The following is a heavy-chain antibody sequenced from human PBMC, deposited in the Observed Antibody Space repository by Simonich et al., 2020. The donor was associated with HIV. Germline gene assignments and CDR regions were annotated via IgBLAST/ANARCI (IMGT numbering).Heavy chain of an antibody. CDR3: ARDSPLVVTSAFDY. V-gene: IGHV1-24*01. CDR1: GYTLTGLS. D-gene: IGHD3-22*01. Sequence: QVQLVQSGAEVKKPGASVKVSCKVSGYTLTGLSIHWVRQAPGKGLEWMGGFAPETVDTIYAQKFQGRVTMTEDTSTDTAYMELSSLRSEDTAVYYCARDSPLVVTSAFDYSGQGTLVTVSS. CDR2: FAPETVDT. J-gene: IGHJ4*02.